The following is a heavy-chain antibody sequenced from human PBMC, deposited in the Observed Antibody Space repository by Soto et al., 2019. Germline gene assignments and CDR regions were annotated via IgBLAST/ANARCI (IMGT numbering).Heavy chain of an antibody. V-gene: IGHV1-69*13. CDR1: GGTFSSYA. Sequence: GASVKVSCKASGGTFSSYAISWVRQAPGQGLEWMGGIIPIFGTANYAQKFQGRVTITADESTSTAYMELSSLRSEDTAVYYCARELSRRYCSSTSCYPRARNHYYYYYGMDVWRQGTTVTVSS. CDR3: ARELSRRYCSSTSCYPRARNHYYYYYGMDV. D-gene: IGHD2-2*01. J-gene: IGHJ6*02. CDR2: IIPIFGTA.